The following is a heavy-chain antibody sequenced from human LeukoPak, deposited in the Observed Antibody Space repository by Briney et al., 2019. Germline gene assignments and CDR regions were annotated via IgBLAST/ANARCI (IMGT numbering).Heavy chain of an antibody. V-gene: IGHV4-4*07. D-gene: IGHD3-22*01. CDR3: ARDRYYYDSSGYVFDY. J-gene: IGHJ4*02. Sequence: PSETLSLTCAVYGGSFSGYYWSWIRQPAGKGLEWLGRIHTSGSTNYSPSLKSRVTISVHTSKNQFSLKLSSVTAADTAVYYCARDRYYYDSSGYVFDYWGQGTLVTVSS. CDR2: IHTSGST. CDR1: GGSFSGYY.